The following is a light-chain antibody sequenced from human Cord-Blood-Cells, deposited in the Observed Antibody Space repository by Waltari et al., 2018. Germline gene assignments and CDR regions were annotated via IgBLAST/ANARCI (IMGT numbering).Light chain of an antibody. CDR2: AAS. V-gene: IGKV1-27*01. Sequence: DIQTPHSPSSLSASVGARVTITCRASQGISNYLAWYQQKPGKVPKLLIYAASTLQSGVPSRFSGSGSGTDFTLTISSLQPEDVATYYCQKYNSAPYTFGQGTKLEIK. CDR3: QKYNSAPYT. J-gene: IGKJ2*01. CDR1: QGISNY.